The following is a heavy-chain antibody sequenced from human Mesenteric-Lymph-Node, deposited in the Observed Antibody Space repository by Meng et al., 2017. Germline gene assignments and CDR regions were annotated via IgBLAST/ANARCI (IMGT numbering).Heavy chain of an antibody. J-gene: IGHJ4*02. V-gene: IGHV4-30-4*01. CDR2: IYSSGST. D-gene: IGHD5-12*01. CDR1: GGSISSGDYY. Sequence: QVQLQESGPGLVKPSQNLSHTCTVSGGSISSGDYYWSWIRQPPGKGLEWIGYIYSSGSTYYNPSLKSRITISVDTSKNQFSLRLTSVTAADTAVYYCARDLGVATSIAGFVYWGQGTLVTVSS. CDR3: ARDLGVATSIAGFVY.